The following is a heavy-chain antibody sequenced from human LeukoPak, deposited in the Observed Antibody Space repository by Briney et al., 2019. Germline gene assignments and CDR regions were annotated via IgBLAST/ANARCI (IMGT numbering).Heavy chain of an antibody. CDR1: GGTLSSYP. J-gene: IGHJ4*02. V-gene: IGHV1-69*02. D-gene: IGHD3-22*01. Sequence: GSSVEVSCKASGGTLSSYPVSWVRQAPGQGLELMGRIIPILDLTNYAQRFQGRVTITADTSTSTVYMELNSLRSEDTAVYYCASRYYDSSRYYQYYFDYWGQGTLVTVSS. CDR2: IIPILDLT. CDR3: ASRYYDSSRYYQYYFDY.